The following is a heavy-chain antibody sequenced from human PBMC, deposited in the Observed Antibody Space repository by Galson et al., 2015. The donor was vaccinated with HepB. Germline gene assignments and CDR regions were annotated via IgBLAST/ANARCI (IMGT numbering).Heavy chain of an antibody. CDR3: ARVIMVRGVIITALDYYYGMDV. Sequence: SVKVSCKASGYTFTSYAMNWVRQAPGQGLEWMGWINTNTGNPTYAQGFTGRFVFSLDTSVSTAYLQISSLKAEDTAVYYCARVIMVRGVIITALDYYYGMDVWGQGTTVTVSS. D-gene: IGHD3-10*01. J-gene: IGHJ6*02. V-gene: IGHV7-4-1*02. CDR2: INTNTGNP. CDR1: GYTFTSYA.